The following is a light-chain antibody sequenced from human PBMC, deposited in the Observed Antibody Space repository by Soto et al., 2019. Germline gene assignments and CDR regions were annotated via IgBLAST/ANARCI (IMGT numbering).Light chain of an antibody. CDR2: QVS. Sequence: QSVLTQPPSVSAAPGRTVTISCTGATSDIGNYNYFSWYQQHPGKAPKLIIYQVSNRPSGVSNRFSGSKSGNTASLTISGLQADDEADYFCSTYTGSNTPYVFGTGTKVTV. CDR3: STYTGSNTPYV. V-gene: IGLV2-14*01. J-gene: IGLJ1*01. CDR1: TSDIGNYNY.